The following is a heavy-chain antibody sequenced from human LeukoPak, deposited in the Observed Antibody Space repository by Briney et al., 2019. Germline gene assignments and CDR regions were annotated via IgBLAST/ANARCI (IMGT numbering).Heavy chain of an antibody. CDR1: GFTFSAYW. J-gene: IGHJ4*02. CDR3: ARDLELAYYDSSGYDY. CDR2: INSDGSST. Sequence: GGSLRLSCAASGFTFSAYWMHWVRQGPGKGLVWVSRINSDGSSTSYADSVKGRFTISRDNAKNTLYLQMNSLRAEDTAVYYRARDLELAYYDSSGYDYWGQGTLVTVSS. D-gene: IGHD3-22*01. V-gene: IGHV3-74*01.